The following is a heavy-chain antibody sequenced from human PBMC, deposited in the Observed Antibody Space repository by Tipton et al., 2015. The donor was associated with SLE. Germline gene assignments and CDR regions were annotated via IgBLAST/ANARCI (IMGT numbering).Heavy chain of an antibody. Sequence: GLVKPSETLSLTCNVSGYSISNAYYWGWIRQPPGKGLEWIGSLYHSGSAFYNPSIKSRVTISLDTSKSQFSLRLTSITAADTAMYYCATTVTTTPSYGAFDIWGQGTMVTVSS. CDR1: GYSISNAYY. J-gene: IGHJ3*02. CDR2: LYHSGSA. V-gene: IGHV4-38-2*02. D-gene: IGHD4-17*01. CDR3: ATTVTTTPSYGAFDI.